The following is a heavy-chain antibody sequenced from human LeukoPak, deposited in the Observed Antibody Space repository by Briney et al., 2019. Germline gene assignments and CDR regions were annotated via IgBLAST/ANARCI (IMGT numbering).Heavy chain of an antibody. CDR2: IYHSGST. D-gene: IGHD6-13*01. CDR1: GYSISSGYY. J-gene: IGHJ4*02. CDR3: ARDRGYSSSWYGGRDFVY. V-gene: IGHV4-38-2*02. Sequence: SEALSLTCTVSGYSISSGYYWGWIRQPPGKGLEWIGSIYHSGSTYYNPSLKSRVTISVDTSKNQFSLKLSSVTAADTAVYYCARDRGYSSSWYGGRDFVYWGQGTLVTVSS.